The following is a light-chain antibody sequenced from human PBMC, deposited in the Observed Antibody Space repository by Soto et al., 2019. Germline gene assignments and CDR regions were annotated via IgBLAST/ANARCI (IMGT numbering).Light chain of an antibody. CDR2: GAS. J-gene: IGKJ4*01. V-gene: IGKV3-20*01. CDR1: QSVSSSY. CDR3: QQDGSSPLT. Sequence: EIVLTQSPGTLSLSPGERATLSCRASQSVSSSYLAWYQQKPGQAPRLLIYGASSRATGIPERFSGSGSGTDFTLAIIRLEHEDFAVYECQQDGSSPLTFGGGTKVEIK.